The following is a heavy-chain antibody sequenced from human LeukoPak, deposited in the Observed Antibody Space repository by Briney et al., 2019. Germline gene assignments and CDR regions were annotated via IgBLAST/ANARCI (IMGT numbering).Heavy chain of an antibody. J-gene: IGHJ6*03. CDR3: ANDRRSNGSGSPSGYMDV. V-gene: IGHV3-23*01. CDR2: ISGSGDCT. CDR1: GFTFSSYG. Sequence: PGGSLRLSCAASGFTFSSYGLSWVRQAPGKGLEWVSAISGSGDCTYYADSVKGRFTISRDNSKNTLYLQMNSLRAEDTAVYYCANDRRSNGSGSPSGYMDVWGKGTTVTISS. D-gene: IGHD3-10*01.